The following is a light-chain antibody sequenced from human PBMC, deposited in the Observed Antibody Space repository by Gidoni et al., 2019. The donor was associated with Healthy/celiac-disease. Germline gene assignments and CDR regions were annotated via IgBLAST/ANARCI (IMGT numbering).Light chain of an antibody. CDR1: QSISSY. CDR3: QQSYSTRLT. CDR2: AAS. Sequence: DIQMTQSPSSLSASVGDRVTITCRASQSISSYLNWYQQKPGKAPKLLIYAASSLQSGVPSRFSGSGSGTDFTLTISSLQPEEVATYYCQQSYSTRLTFGGGTKVEIK. J-gene: IGKJ4*01. V-gene: IGKV1-39*01.